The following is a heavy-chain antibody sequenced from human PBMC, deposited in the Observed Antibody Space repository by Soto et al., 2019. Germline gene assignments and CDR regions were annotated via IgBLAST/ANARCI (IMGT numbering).Heavy chain of an antibody. CDR2: IYYSGST. CDR3: ARDSKRSGYYYYYYGMDV. D-gene: IGHD3-10*01. J-gene: IGHJ6*02. V-gene: IGHV4-59*01. Sequence: SETLSLTCTVSGGSISSYYWSWIRQPPGKGLEWIGYIYYSGSTNYNPSLKSRVTISVDTSKNQFSLKLSSVTAADTAVYYCARDSKRSGYYYYYYGMDVWGQGTTVTVSS. CDR1: GGSISSYY.